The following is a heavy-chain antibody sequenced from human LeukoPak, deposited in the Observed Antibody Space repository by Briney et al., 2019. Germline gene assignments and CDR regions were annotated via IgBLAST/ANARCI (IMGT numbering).Heavy chain of an antibody. J-gene: IGHJ4*02. CDR3: AKDLNCSW. D-gene: IGHD2-15*01. CDR1: GFTFDDYA. CDR2: ISWNSGSI. V-gene: IGHV3-9*01. Sequence: GRSLRLSCAASGFTFDDYAMHWVRQAPGKGLEWVSGISWNSGSIGYADSVKGRFTISRDNAKNSLYLQMNSLRAEDTAVYYCAKDLNCSWWGQGTLVTVSS.